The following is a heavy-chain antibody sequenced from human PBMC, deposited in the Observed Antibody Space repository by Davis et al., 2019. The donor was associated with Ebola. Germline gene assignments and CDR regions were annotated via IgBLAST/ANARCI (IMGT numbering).Heavy chain of an antibody. Sequence: PGGSLRLSCKGSGYSFTSYWISWVRQMPGKGLEWMGRIDPSDSYTNYSPSFQGHVTISADKSIGTAYLQWSSLKASDTAMYYCARSSGRSAARLNHWGQGTLVTVSS. CDR1: GYSFTSYW. J-gene: IGHJ5*02. CDR3: ARSSGRSAARLNH. D-gene: IGHD6-6*01. CDR2: IDPSDSYT. V-gene: IGHV5-10-1*01.